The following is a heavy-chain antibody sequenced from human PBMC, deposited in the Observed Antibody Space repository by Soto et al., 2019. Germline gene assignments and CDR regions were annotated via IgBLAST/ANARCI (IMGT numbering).Heavy chain of an antibody. CDR2: IYYSGST. V-gene: IGHV4-39*01. J-gene: IGHJ4*02. Sequence: QLQLQESGPGLVKPSETLSLTCTVSGGSISSSSYYWGWIRQPPGKGLEWIGSIYYSGSTYYNPSLKSRVTISVDTSKNQFSLKLSSVTAADTAVYYCARHGHYDFWSGYPNYYYFDYWGQGTLVTVSS. D-gene: IGHD3-3*01. CDR3: ARHGHYDFWSGYPNYYYFDY. CDR1: GGSISSSSYY.